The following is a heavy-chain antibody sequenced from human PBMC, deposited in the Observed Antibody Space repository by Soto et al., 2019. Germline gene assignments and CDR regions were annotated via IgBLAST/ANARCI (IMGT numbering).Heavy chain of an antibody. D-gene: IGHD3-10*01. V-gene: IGHV4-30-4*01. Sequence: QVQLQESGPGLVKPSQTLSLTCTVSGGSISSSDYYWSWIRQPPGKGLEWIGYTSYGGGTYYSPSLKSRVTMAVDTSKNQFSLNLTSVTAADTAVYYCASEIGDDSPGDAYDIWGQGTLVTVSS. J-gene: IGHJ3*02. CDR2: TSYGGGT. CDR3: ASEIGDDSPGDAYDI. CDR1: GGSISSSDYY.